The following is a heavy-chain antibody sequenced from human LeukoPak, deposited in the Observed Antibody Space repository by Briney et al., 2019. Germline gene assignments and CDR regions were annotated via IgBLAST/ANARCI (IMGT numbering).Heavy chain of an antibody. CDR2: IYTSGST. D-gene: IGHD3-22*01. CDR1: GGSISSYY. CDR3: ARERYYDGSGSIYYYYGMDV. V-gene: IGHV4-4*07. Sequence: SETLSLTCTVSGGSISSYYWSWIRQPAGKGLEWIGRIYTSGSTNYNPSLKSRVTMSVDTSKNQFSLKLSSVTAADTAVYYCARERYYDGSGSIYYYYGMDVWGQGTTVTVSS. J-gene: IGHJ6*02.